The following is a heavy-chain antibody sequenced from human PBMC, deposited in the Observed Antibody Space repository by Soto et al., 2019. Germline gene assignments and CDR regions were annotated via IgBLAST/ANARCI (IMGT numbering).Heavy chain of an antibody. V-gene: IGHV3-23*01. CDR3: AVRKTGGYFDY. Sequence: EVQLLESGGNLVQPGGSLRLSCAASGFTFSSYAMSWVRQAPGKGLEWVSGIGASGAGTYYTDFVKGRFIISRDNSKNSLHLQMNSLRAEDTAVYYCAVRKTGGYFDYWGQGTLVTVSS. CDR2: IGASGAGT. J-gene: IGHJ4*02. D-gene: IGHD7-27*01. CDR1: GFTFSSYA.